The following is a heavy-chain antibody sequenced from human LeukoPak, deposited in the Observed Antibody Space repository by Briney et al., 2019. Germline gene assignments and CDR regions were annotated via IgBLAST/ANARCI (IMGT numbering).Heavy chain of an antibody. J-gene: IGHJ6*03. CDR2: IIPIFGTA. Sequence: SVKVSCKASGGTFSSYAISWVRQAPGQGLEWMGGIIPIFGTANYAQKFQGRVTITMDESTSTAYMELSSLRSEDTAVYYCARVRKVISYYYYMDVWGKGTTVTVSS. CDR1: GGTFSSYA. CDR3: ARVRKVISYYYYMDV. V-gene: IGHV1-69*05. D-gene: IGHD3-16*02.